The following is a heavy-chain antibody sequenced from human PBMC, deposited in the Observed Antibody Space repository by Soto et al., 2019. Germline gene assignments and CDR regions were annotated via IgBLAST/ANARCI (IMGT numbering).Heavy chain of an antibody. Sequence: QVQLAESGGGVAQPGRSLRLSCAASGFIFRSYGMHWVRQAPGKGLEWVAFIWYDGVNKYYADSVKGRFTISRDNSKNTLYLQMDSLRAEDTAVYYCVRAADSGLVWFGNADYWGQGTLVTVSS. J-gene: IGHJ4*02. D-gene: IGHD3-10*01. CDR1: GFIFRSYG. CDR3: VRAADSGLVWFGNADY. V-gene: IGHV3-33*01. CDR2: IWYDGVNK.